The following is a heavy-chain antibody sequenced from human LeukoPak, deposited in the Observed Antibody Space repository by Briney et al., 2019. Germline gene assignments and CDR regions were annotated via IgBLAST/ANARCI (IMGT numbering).Heavy chain of an antibody. J-gene: IGHJ4*02. CDR1: GFTLSSHG. CDR3: ATRSSRGYFFDY. CDR2: IWYDGSNK. D-gene: IGHD2-21*01. Sequence: GGSLRLSCAASGFTLSSHGMHCVRQAPGKGLEWVAVIWYDGSNKYYADSVKGRFTISRDNSKNTLYLQMNSLRAEDTAVYYCATRSSRGYFFDYWGQGTLVTVSS. V-gene: IGHV3-33*01.